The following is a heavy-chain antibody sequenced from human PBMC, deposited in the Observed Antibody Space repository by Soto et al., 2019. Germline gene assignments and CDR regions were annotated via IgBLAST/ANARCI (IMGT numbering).Heavy chain of an antibody. Sequence: QITLKESGPALVKPTQTLTLTCSFSGFSLSTSGVGVGWVRQAPGKALEWLTLFYWDDDRRYNPSLKSRLTFAKDTSRNQVVLTMTNMDPLDTVTYYCAHGSSIAGAPAFVYLGQGILVTVSS. CDR1: GFSLSTSGVG. D-gene: IGHD6-13*01. CDR3: AHGSSIAGAPAFVY. J-gene: IGHJ4*02. CDR2: FYWDDDR. V-gene: IGHV2-5*02.